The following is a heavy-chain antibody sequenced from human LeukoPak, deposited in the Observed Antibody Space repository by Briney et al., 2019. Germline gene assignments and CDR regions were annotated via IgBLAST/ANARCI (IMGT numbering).Heavy chain of an antibody. CDR3: SRDATGDH. V-gene: IGHV3-72*01. Sequence: GGSLRLSCAVSGFTFSDHCMDWVRQAPGKGLEWVGRSRNRAKSYTTDYAASVNGRFTISRDDSKSTLYLQMNSLETEDTAVYYCSRDATGDHWGQGTLVSVSS. CDR2: SRNRAKSYTT. J-gene: IGHJ4*02. CDR1: GFTFSDHC.